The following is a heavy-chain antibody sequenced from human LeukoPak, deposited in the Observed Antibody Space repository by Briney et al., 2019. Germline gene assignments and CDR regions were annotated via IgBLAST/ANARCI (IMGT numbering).Heavy chain of an antibody. CDR2: MYHSGST. V-gene: IGHV4-38-2*02. J-gene: IGHJ4*02. CDR1: NYSISTDYY. CDR3: ARYDVWGSYRAFDY. D-gene: IGHD3-16*02. Sequence: SETLSLTCSVSNYSISTDYYWGWIRQPPGKGLEWIGTMYHSGSTYYNPSPKSRVTISVDTSKNQFSLRLSSVTAADTAVYYCARYDVWGSYRAFDYWGQGTLVTVSS.